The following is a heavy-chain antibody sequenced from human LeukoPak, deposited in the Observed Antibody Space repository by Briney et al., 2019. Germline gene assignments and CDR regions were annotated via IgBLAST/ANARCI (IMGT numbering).Heavy chain of an antibody. D-gene: IGHD6-13*01. CDR2: IYYSGTT. Sequence: SETLSLTCTVSGGSISSYYWSWIRQPPGKGLEWIGYIYYSGTTNYNPSLKSRVTISVDRSKNQLSLNLSSVTAADTAVYYCARESSSWRNWFDPWGQGTLVTVSS. V-gene: IGHV4-59*01. J-gene: IGHJ5*02. CDR1: GGSISSYY. CDR3: ARESSSWRNWFDP.